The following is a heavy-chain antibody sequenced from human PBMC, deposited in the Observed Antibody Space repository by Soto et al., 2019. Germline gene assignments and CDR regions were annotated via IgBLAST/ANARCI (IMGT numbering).Heavy chain of an antibody. CDR1: GGAFSGYD. CDR3: ARGNVVVIAATYFDY. V-gene: IGHV4-34*01. J-gene: IGHJ4*02. D-gene: IGHD2-15*01. Sequence: PWETLSLTCAVYGGAFSGYDWSWIRQPPGKGLEWVGEINQSGSTNYNPSLKGRVTISRDTAKNQFSLKLSSLSAADTAVYYCARGNVVVIAATYFDYWGQGTLVTVSS. CDR2: INQSGST.